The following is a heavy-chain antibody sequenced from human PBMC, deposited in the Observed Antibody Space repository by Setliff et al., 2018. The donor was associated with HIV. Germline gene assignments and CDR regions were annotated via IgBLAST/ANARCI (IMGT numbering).Heavy chain of an antibody. CDR1: GGTFSLYA. V-gene: IGHV1-69*13. J-gene: IGHJ5*02. CDR3: ARDQATGYEKVWFSWIDP. CDR2: IIPIFNTA. Sequence: ASVKVSCKASGGTFSLYAINWVRQAPGQGLEWMGGIIPIFNTANYAQKFQGRVTITADGSTSTAYMELSSLRFEDTATYYCARDQATGYEKVWFSWIDPWGQGTLITVSS. D-gene: IGHD5-12*01.